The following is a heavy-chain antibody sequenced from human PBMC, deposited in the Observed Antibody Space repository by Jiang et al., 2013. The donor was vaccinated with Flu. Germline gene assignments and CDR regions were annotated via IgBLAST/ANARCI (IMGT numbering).Heavy chain of an antibody. V-gene: IGHV5-51*01. CDR2: IYPGDSDI. Sequence: MPGKGLEWMGIIYPGDSDIRYSPSFQGQVTISADKSISTAYLQWSSLKASDTAMYYCARHAGSYGDWPVDYWGQGTLVTVSS. D-gene: IGHD4-17*01. J-gene: IGHJ4*02. CDR3: ARHAGSYGDWPVDY.